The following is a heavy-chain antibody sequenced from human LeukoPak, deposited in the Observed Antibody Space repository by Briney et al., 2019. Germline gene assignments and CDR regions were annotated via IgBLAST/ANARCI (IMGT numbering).Heavy chain of an antibody. CDR3: ARGVVGATTGAYSFDY. CDR1: GGTFSSYA. Sequence: ASVRVSCKASGGTFSSYAISWVRQAPGQGLEWMGGIIPIFGTANYAQKFQGRVTIIADESTSTAYMELSSLRSEDTAVYYCARGVVGATTGAYSFDYWGRGTLVTVSS. V-gene: IGHV1-69*13. CDR2: IIPIFGTA. D-gene: IGHD1-26*01. J-gene: IGHJ4*02.